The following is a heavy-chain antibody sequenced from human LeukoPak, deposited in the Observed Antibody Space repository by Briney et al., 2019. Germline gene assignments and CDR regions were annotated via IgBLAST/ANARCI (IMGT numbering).Heavy chain of an antibody. D-gene: IGHD5-24*01. CDR3: ARDWGDGDLDY. CDR2: INPSGGST. J-gene: IGHJ4*02. CDR1: GYTFTGYY. V-gene: IGHV1-46*01. Sequence: ASVKVSCKASGYTFTGYYMHWVRQAPGQGLEWMGWINPSGGSTSYAQKFQGRVTMTRDMSTSTVYMELSSLRSEDTAVYYCARDWGDGDLDYWGQGTLVTVSS.